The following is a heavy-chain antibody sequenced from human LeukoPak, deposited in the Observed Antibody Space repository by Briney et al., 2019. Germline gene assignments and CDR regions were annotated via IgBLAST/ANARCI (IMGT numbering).Heavy chain of an antibody. Sequence: SETLSLTCTVSGGSISSYYWSWIRQPPGKGPGWIGYIYYSGSTNYNPSLKSRVTISVDTSKNQFSLKLSSVTAADTAVYYCASGRGSSSYWGQGTLVTVSS. D-gene: IGHD6-6*01. CDR1: GGSISSYY. V-gene: IGHV4-59*01. CDR3: ASGRGSSSY. CDR2: IYYSGST. J-gene: IGHJ4*02.